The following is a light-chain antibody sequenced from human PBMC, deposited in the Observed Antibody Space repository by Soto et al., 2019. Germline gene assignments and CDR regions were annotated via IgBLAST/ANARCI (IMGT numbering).Light chain of an antibody. J-gene: IGKJ4*01. CDR2: AAS. CDR1: QSISNY. Sequence: DIQMTQSPSSLSASVGDRVTITCRASQSISNYLNWYQQKPGRAPKLLIHAASNLQSGVPSRFTGSGSGTVYTLTISSLQSEDFATDYCQQSYGAPLTFGGGTKVEIK. V-gene: IGKV1-39*01. CDR3: QQSYGAPLT.